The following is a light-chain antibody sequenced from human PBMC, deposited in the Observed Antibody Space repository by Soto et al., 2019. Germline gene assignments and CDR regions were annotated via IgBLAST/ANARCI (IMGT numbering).Light chain of an antibody. CDR3: MQTLQTPMYT. CDR2: LGS. J-gene: IGKJ2*01. V-gene: IGKV2-28*01. Sequence: DIVMTQSPLSLPVIPGEPASISCRSSQSLLHSNGYNYLDWYLQKPGQSPQLLIYLGSNRASGVPDRFSGSGSGTDLTLKISRVEAEDVGVYYCMQTLQTPMYTFGQGTKLEIK. CDR1: QSLLHSNGYNY.